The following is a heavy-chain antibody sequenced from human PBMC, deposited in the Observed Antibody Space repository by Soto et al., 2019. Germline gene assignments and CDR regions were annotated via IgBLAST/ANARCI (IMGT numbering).Heavy chain of an antibody. CDR2: IYSGGST. CDR1: GFTVSNNY. Sequence: EAQLVESGGDLVQPGGSLRLSCAASGFTVSNNYMSWVRQAPGKGLEWVSLIYSGGSTYYADSVKGRFTISRDSSKNTLYLQMNSLRAEDTAIYYCAAYSHKGYWGQGTLVTVSS. V-gene: IGHV3-66*01. J-gene: IGHJ4*02. D-gene: IGHD3-16*01. CDR3: AAYSHKGY.